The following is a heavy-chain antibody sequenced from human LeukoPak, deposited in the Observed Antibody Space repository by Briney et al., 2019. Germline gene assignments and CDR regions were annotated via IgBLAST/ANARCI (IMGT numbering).Heavy chain of an antibody. V-gene: IGHV3-23*01. Sequence: GGSLRLSCAASGLTFSSHAMSWVRQAPGKGLEWVSAISGSGGSTYYADSVKGRFTISRDNSKNTLYLQMNSLRAEDTAVYYCAKDTGKTHIFGVVIDSGGQGTLVTVSS. CDR2: ISGSGGST. J-gene: IGHJ5*01. D-gene: IGHD3-3*01. CDR1: GLTFSSHA. CDR3: AKDTGKTHIFGVVIDS.